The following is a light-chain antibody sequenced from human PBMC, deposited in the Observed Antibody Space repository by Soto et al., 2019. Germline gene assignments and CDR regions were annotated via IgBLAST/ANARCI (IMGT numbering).Light chain of an antibody. V-gene: IGKV1-27*01. CDR1: QGISIS. Sequence: DIQMTQSPSSLSAYVGDRVTIACRARQGISISLAWYQQKPGKVPQLLIYDASTLQSGVPSRFSGSGSGTDCTLTISGLQHEDVANYYCQKYNGAPSTFGGGTKVEIK. J-gene: IGKJ4*01. CDR2: DAS. CDR3: QKYNGAPST.